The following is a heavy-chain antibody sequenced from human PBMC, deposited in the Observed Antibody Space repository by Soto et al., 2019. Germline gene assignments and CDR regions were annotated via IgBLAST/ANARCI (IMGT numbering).Heavy chain of an antibody. CDR1: GGSLSGYY. Sequence: KPSETLSLTCAVYGGSLSGYYWRWIRQPPGKALECLGEINHSGNTNYNPSLKSRVTISVDTSKNQLFLNLSSVTAADTAMYYCARHHVRGRTIAGAAEFWGQGTLVTVSS. V-gene: IGHV4-34*01. D-gene: IGHD1-26*01. J-gene: IGHJ4*02. CDR2: INHSGNT. CDR3: ARHHVRGRTIAGAAEF.